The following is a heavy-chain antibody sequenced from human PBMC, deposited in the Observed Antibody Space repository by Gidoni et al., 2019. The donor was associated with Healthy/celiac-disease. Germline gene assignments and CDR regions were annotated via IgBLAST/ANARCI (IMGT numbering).Heavy chain of an antibody. CDR2: IYCGGST. CDR1: GFPVSSNY. V-gene: IGHV3-53*04. D-gene: IGHD5-12*01. Sequence: EVQLVEAGGGWGQPGGSLRPSGPAAGFPVSSNYMSWVRQAPGKGLEWVSVIYCGGSTYYADSVTGRFTISRHNSKTTLCLHMSRLGADDTAVYYCARGMVGVATTLDYWGQGTLVTVSS. J-gene: IGHJ4*02. CDR3: ARGMVGVATTLDY.